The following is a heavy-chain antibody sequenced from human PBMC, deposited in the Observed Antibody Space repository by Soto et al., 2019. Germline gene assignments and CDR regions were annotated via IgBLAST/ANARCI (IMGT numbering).Heavy chain of an antibody. CDR1: GGSINRSSRF. J-gene: IGHJ4*02. CDR2: IYYRGTA. D-gene: IGHD6-13*01. Sequence: PSETLSLTCSLSGGSINRSSRFWRGLRQPPEKGLDWIGSIYYRGTAYYNPSLKSRVTISVDTSKNQFSLKLRSVTTADTSVYYCARHPGIAAHFDFWGQGTLVTVSS. CDR3: ARHPGIAAHFDF. V-gene: IGHV4-39*01.